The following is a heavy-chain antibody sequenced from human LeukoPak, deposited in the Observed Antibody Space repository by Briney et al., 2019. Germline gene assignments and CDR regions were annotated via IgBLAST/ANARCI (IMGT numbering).Heavy chain of an antibody. J-gene: IGHJ5*02. CDR1: GGTFSSYA. D-gene: IGHD3-3*01. CDR3: ASFKAHGYYDFWSGYSRDADRTNWFDP. CDR2: IIPIFGTT. Sequence: SVKASCKASGGTFSSYAISWVRQAPGQGLEWMGGIIPIFGTTNYAQKFQGRVTITADESTSTAYMELSSLRSEDTAVYYCASFKAHGYYDFWSGYSRDADRTNWFDPWGQGTLVTVSS. V-gene: IGHV1-69*01.